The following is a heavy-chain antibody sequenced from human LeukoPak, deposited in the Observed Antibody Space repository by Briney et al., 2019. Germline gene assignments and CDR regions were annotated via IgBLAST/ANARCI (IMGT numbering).Heavy chain of an antibody. Sequence: SETLSLTCTVSGGSISSSSYYWGWIRQPPGKGLEWIGRIYSNENTNYNPSLKSRVTMSVDTSKNQFSLKLSSVTAADTAVYYCARGGTTPYYFDDWGQGTLVTVSS. J-gene: IGHJ4*02. CDR1: GGSISSSSYY. D-gene: IGHD2-15*01. V-gene: IGHV4-39*07. CDR2: IYSNENT. CDR3: ARGGTTPYYFDD.